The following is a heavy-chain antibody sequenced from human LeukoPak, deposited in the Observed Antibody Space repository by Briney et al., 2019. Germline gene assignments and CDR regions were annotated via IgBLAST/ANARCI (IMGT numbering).Heavy chain of an antibody. V-gene: IGHV4-39*07. CDR1: GGSISSSSYY. Sequence: SETLSLTCTVSGGSISSSSYYWGWIRQPPGKGLEWIGSIYYSGSTYYNPSLKSRVTISVDTSKNQFSLKLSSVTAADTAVYYCARREVRTGTTFFDYWGQGTLVTVSS. D-gene: IGHD1-7*01. CDR3: ARREVRTGTTFFDY. J-gene: IGHJ4*02. CDR2: IYYSGST.